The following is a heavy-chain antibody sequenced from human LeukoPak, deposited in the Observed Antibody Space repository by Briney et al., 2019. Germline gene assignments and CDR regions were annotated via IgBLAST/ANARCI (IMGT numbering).Heavy chain of an antibody. J-gene: IGHJ6*02. CDR2: VSFSGST. V-gene: IGHV4-61*01. CDR3: ARGRAAAGDYYYDYGMDV. D-gene: IGHD6-13*01. CDR1: GGSISSSSYY. Sequence: PSETLSLTCTVSGGSISSSSYYWTWVRQPPGKGLEWIGYVSFSGSTNYNPSLKSRVTISVDTSKNQFSLKLSSVTAADTAVYYCARGRAAAGDYYYDYGMDVWGQGTTVTVSS.